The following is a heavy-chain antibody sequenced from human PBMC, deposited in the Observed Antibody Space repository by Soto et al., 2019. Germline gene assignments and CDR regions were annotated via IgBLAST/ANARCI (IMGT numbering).Heavy chain of an antibody. V-gene: IGHV1-18*01. CDR1: GYTFTSYG. CDR3: ERAMFGADAFDI. CDR2: ISAHNGNT. Sequence: QVQLVQSGAEVKKPGASVKVSCKASGYTFTSYGISWVRQAPGQGLEWMGWISAHNGNTNYAQKLQGRVTMTTDTSTSTAYVELRSLRSDDTDVYYCERAMFGADAFDIWGQGTMVTVSS. J-gene: IGHJ3*02. D-gene: IGHD3-16*01.